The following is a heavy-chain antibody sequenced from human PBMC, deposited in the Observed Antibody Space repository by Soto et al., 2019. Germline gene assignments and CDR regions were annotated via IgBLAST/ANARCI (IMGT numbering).Heavy chain of an antibody. D-gene: IGHD2-21*01. J-gene: IGHJ6*02. CDR1: GGSFSGYI. CDR3: AASCVGCGGFNYYGMDV. CDR2: INYSGST. Sequence: PSETLSLTCAVQGGSFSGYIWTWIRQPPGKGLEWIGQINYSGSTYYNPSLKSRVTISVDTSKNQFSLKLSSVTAADTAVYYCAASCVGCGGFNYYGMDVWGQGTTVTVSS. V-gene: IGHV4-34*09.